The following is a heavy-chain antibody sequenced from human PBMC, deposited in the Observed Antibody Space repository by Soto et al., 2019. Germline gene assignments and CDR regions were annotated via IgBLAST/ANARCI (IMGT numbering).Heavy chain of an antibody. J-gene: IGHJ5*02. CDR1: CGSISSGGYS. CDR2: IYHSLST. V-gene: IGHV4-30-2*01. D-gene: IGHD2-2*01. CDR3: ARVPDR. Sequence: PSETLSLTCAVSCGSISSGGYSWSLIRQPPGKCLEWIGYIYHSLSTYYNPSLKSRVTISVDRSKNQFPLKLSSVTAADTAVYYCARVPDRWGQGTLVTVSS.